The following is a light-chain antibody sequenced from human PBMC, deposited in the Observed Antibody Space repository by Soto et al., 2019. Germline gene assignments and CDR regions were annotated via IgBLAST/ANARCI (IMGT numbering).Light chain of an antibody. Sequence: EIVMTQSPATLSVSPGERATLSCRASQSVSSNLARYQQKPGQAPRLLIYGASTRATGIPARFSGSWSGTEFTLTISSLQSEDFAVYYCQQYNNWPRAFGQGTKVEIE. CDR2: GAS. CDR3: QQYNNWPRA. CDR1: QSVSSN. J-gene: IGKJ1*01. V-gene: IGKV3-15*01.